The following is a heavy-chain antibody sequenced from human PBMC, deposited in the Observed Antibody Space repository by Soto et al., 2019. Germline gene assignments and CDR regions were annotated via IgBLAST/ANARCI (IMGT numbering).Heavy chain of an antibody. CDR2: IYYSGST. D-gene: IGHD5-18*01. Sequence: QVQLQESGPGLVKPSQTLSLTCTVSGGSISSGGYYWSWIRQHPGKGLEWIGYIYYSGSTYYNPSLKSRVTISVDTSKNQFSLKLSSVTAADTAVYYCASIQLWFSKYYYYGMDVWSQGTTVTVSS. CDR1: GGSISSGGYY. V-gene: IGHV4-31*03. CDR3: ASIQLWFSKYYYYGMDV. J-gene: IGHJ6*02.